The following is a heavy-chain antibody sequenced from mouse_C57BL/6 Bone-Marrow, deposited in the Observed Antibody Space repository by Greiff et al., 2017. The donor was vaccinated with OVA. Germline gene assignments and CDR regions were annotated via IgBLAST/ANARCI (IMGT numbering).Heavy chain of an antibody. Sequence: QVQLQQSGAELARPGASVKLSCKASGYTFTSYGISWVKQRTGQGLEWIGEIYPRSGNTYYNEKFKGKATLTADKSSSTAYMELRSLTSEDSAVYFCARPYGNYGYWGQGTTLTVSS. V-gene: IGHV1-81*01. D-gene: IGHD2-1*01. CDR1: GYTFTSYG. CDR3: ARPYGNYGY. CDR2: IYPRSGNT. J-gene: IGHJ2*01.